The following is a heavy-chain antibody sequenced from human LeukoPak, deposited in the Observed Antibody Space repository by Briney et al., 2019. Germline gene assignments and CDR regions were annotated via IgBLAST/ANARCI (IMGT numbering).Heavy chain of an antibody. CDR2: ILYDGNNK. J-gene: IGHJ4*02. CDR1: DFSLRNYG. V-gene: IGHV3-30*03. D-gene: IGHD2-15*01. Sequence: TGRSLRLSCAASDFSLRNYGMHWVRQAPGKGLGWVAVILYDGNNKHYAESVKGRFTISRDNSKSTLYLQMNSLRAEDTAVYYCARGYCSGTACDLDYWGQGTLVTVSS. CDR3: ARGYCSGTACDLDY.